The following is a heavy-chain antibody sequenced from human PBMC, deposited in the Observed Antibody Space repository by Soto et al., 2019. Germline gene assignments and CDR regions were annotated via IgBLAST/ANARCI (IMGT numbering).Heavy chain of an antibody. CDR1: GFTFSSYS. V-gene: IGHV3-21*01. J-gene: IGHJ4*02. CDR2: ISSSSSYI. D-gene: IGHD6-19*01. CDR3: ARDRRAVATGFDY. Sequence: GGSLRLSCAASGFTFSSYSMNWVRQAPGKGLEWVSSISSSSSYIYYADSVKGRFTISRDNAKNSLYLQMNSLRAEDTAVYYCARDRRAVATGFDYWGQGTLVTSPQ.